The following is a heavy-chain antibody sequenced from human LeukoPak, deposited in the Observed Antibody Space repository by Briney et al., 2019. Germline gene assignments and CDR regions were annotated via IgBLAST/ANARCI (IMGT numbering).Heavy chain of an antibody. D-gene: IGHD5-24*01. CDR2: ISYDGSNK. V-gene: IGHV3-30-3*01. CDR1: GFTFSSYA. CDR3: ARWLQPYFDY. J-gene: IGHJ4*02. Sequence: QPGRSLRLSCAASGFTFSSYAMHWVRQAPGKGLEWVAVISYDGSNKYYADSVKGRFTISRDNSKNTLYLQMNSLRAEDTAVYYCARWLQPYFDYWGQGTLVTVSS.